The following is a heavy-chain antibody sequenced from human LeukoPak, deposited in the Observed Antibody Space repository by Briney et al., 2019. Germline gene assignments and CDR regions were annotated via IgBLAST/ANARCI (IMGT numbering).Heavy chain of an antibody. J-gene: IGHJ4*02. V-gene: IGHV3-66*04. D-gene: IGHD6-13*01. CDR2: IYSDGTT. CDR1: GFIVSSNY. Sequence: GESLRLSCAASGFIVSSNYMSWARQAPGKGLEWVSIIYSDGTTYYADSVKGRFAISRDNSKNTVYLQMNSLRAEDTAVYYCARPGAAVAGTAFNYWGQGTLVTVSS. CDR3: ARPGAAVAGTAFNY.